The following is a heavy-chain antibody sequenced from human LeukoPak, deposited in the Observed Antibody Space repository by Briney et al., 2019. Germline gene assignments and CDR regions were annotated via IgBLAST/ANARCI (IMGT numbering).Heavy chain of an antibody. Sequence: PSETLSLTCTVSGYSISSGYYWGWIRQPPGKGLEWIGSIYHSGSTYYNPSLKSRVTISVDTSKNQFSLKLSSVTAADTAVYYCARDLRGFRDIVVVAAVFSFDYWGQGTLVTVSS. CDR2: IYHSGST. CDR1: GYSISSGYY. J-gene: IGHJ4*02. D-gene: IGHD2-2*01. V-gene: IGHV4-38-2*02. CDR3: ARDLRGFRDIVVVAAVFSFDY.